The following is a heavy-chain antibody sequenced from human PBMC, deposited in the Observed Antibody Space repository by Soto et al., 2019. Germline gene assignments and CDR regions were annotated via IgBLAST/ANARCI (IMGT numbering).Heavy chain of an antibody. J-gene: IGHJ6*02. CDR3: AKETYYYYGMDV. CDR1: GFTFSSST. CDR2: IIDSGGYT. V-gene: IGHV3-23*01. Sequence: PGGSLRLSCAASGFTFSSSTMNWVRQAPGKGLEWVSAIIDSGGYTYYADSVKGRFTISRDNSKNTLYLQMNSLRAADTALYYCAKETYYYYGMDVWGQGTTVTVSS.